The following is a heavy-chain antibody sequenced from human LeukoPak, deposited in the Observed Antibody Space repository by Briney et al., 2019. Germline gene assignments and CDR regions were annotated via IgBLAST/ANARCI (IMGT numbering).Heavy chain of an antibody. CDR3: AKNPSSGYYLYYFDY. CDR2: ISGSGGST. D-gene: IGHD3-22*01. J-gene: IGHJ4*02. V-gene: IGHV3-23*01. CDR1: GVTLSTYA. Sequence: GGFLRLSCAASGVTLSTYAMSWVRQAPGKGLEWVSAISGSGGSTHYADSVKGRFTISRDNSKNTLHLQMNSLRAEDTAVYYCAKNPSSGYYLYYFDYWGQGTLVTVSS.